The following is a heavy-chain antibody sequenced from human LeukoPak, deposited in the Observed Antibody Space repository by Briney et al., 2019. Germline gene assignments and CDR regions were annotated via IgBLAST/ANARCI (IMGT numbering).Heavy chain of an antibody. CDR3: ATSIVGLTYDEHFQP. Sequence: GGSLRLSCAASGFAVSSNHMNWVRQAPGKGLEWVSVIFNGGSTYYADSVKGRFTISRDNSKNTLYLQMNSLRAEDTAVYYCATSIVGLTYDEHFQPWGQGTLVTVSS. CDR2: IFNGGST. J-gene: IGHJ1*01. D-gene: IGHD1-26*01. CDR1: GFAVSSNH. V-gene: IGHV3-53*01.